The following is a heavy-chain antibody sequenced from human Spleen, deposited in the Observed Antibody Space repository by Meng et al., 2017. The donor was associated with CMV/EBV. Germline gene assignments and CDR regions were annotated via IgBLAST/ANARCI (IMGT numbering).Heavy chain of an antibody. CDR3: ARDLGGDSTDA. CDR1: GGSISSSSYY. D-gene: IGHD3-22*01. V-gene: IGHV4-39*07. Sequence: GSLRLSCTVSGGSISSSSYYWAWVRQPPGKGLEWIGSLYSGGRTYYNPALKSRVTISGDMSKNQFSLNLNSVTAADTAIYYCARDLGGDSTDAWGQGTTVTVSS. CDR2: LYSGGRT. J-gene: IGHJ6*02.